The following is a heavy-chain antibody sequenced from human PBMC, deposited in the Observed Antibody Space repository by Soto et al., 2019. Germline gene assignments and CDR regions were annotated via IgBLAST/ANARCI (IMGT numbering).Heavy chain of an antibody. CDR2: IYYSGST. V-gene: IGHV4-59*08. J-gene: IGHJ6*03. Sequence: SETLSLTCGGAGGCISRYYWRWIRQPQGKGLEWIGYIYYSGSTNYNPSLRSRVTISVDTSKNQFSLKLSSVTAADTAVYYCARSVITMVRGVITFSYYYMDVWGNGTTVTVSS. D-gene: IGHD3-10*01. CDR3: ARSVITMVRGVITFSYYYMDV. CDR1: GGCISRYY.